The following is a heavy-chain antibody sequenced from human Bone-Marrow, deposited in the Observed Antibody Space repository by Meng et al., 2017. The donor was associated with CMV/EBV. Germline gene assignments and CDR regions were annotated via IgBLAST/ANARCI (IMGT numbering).Heavy chain of an antibody. D-gene: IGHD3-10*01. V-gene: IGHV3-33*06. J-gene: IGHJ3*02. CDR3: AKTRHSSFDAFDI. Sequence: GESLKISCAASGFTFSSYGMHWVRQAPGKGLEWVAVIWYDGSNKYYADSVKGRFTISRDNSKNTLYLQMNSLRAEDTAVYYCAKTRHSSFDAFDIWGQGTMVTVSS. CDR1: GFTFSSYG. CDR2: IWYDGSNK.